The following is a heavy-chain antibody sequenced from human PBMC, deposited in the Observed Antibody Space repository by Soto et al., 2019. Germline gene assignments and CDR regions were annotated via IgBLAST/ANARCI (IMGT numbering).Heavy chain of an antibody. CDR2: INPSGST. CDR3: ARSTRLRSAYFVEV. Sequence: QVQLQQWGAGLLKPSETLSLTCAVYGGSFSGYYWSGIRQSPGQGLEWFGEINPSGSTNYNPSLKSRVTISVDTSKNQFSLNLNSVTAADTAVYYCARSTRLRSAYFVEVWGRGTLVTVSS. CDR1: GGSFSGYY. D-gene: IGHD3-3*01. V-gene: IGHV4-34*02. J-gene: IGHJ2*01.